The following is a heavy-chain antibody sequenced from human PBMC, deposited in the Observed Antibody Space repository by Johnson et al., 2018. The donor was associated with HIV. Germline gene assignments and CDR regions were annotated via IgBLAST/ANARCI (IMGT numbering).Heavy chain of an antibody. J-gene: IGHJ3*01. Sequence: QVQLVESGGGVVQPGRSLRLSCAASGFTFSSYAMNWVRQAPGKGLEWVAVISYDGNNKYSADSVKGRFTISRDNSNNRLYLQMNSLRAEDTAIYYCEGYCSGGACYSGVSAFDVWGHGTMVTVSS. CDR1: GFTFSSYA. CDR3: EGYCSGGACYSGVSAFDV. D-gene: IGHD2-15*01. CDR2: ISYDGNNK. V-gene: IGHV3-30-3*01.